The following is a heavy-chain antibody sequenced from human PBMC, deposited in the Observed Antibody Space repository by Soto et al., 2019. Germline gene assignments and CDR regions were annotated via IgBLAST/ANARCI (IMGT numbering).Heavy chain of an antibody. CDR3: ARENVYSYGLWYYYYGMDV. D-gene: IGHD5-18*01. CDR1: GYTFTGYY. V-gene: IGHV1-2*02. Sequence: ASVNVSCKASGYTFTGYYMHWVRQAPGQGLEWMGWINPNSGGTNYAQKFQGRVTMTRDTSISTAYMELSRLRSDDTAVYYCARENVYSYGLWYYYYGMDVWGQGTTVTVSS. CDR2: INPNSGGT. J-gene: IGHJ6*02.